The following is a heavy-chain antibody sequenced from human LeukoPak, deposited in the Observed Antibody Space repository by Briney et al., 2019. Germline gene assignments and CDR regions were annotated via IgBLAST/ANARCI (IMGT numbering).Heavy chain of an antibody. CDR1: GGSFSGYY. J-gene: IGHJ6*03. CDR2: INHSGST. CDR3: ARERSLWFGDPPRVNYYYYYMDV. Sequence: SETLSLTCAVYGGSFSGYYWSWIRQPPGKGLEWIGEINHSGSTNYNPSLKSRVTISVDTSKNQFSLKLSSVTAADTAVYYCARERSLWFGDPPRVNYYYYYMDVWGKGTTVTVSS. D-gene: IGHD3-10*01. V-gene: IGHV4-34*01.